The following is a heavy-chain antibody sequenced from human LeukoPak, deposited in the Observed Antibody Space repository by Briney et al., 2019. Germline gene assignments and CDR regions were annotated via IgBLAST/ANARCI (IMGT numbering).Heavy chain of an antibody. CDR1: GFTFSSSG. Sequence: GGSLRLSCAASGFTFSSSGMHWVRQAPGKGLEWVSGVTPSGDPTYYADSVKGRFIISRDNSKNTMYLQMNSLRAEDTGVYYCAKDSGWIQFIDWGQGTPVTVSS. CDR2: VTPSGDPT. J-gene: IGHJ4*02. CDR3: AKDSGWIQFID. V-gene: IGHV3-23*01. D-gene: IGHD5-24*01.